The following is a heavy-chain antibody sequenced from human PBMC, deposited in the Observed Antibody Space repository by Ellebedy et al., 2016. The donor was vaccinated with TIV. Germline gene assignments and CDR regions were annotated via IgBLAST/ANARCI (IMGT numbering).Heavy chain of an antibody. J-gene: IGHJ4*02. Sequence: GGSLRLXCAASGFTFSSYSMNWVRQAPGKGLEWVSYISSSSSTIYYADSVKGRFTISRDNAKNSLYLQMNSLRAEDTALYYCAKDTSSSGGDLFDYWGQGTLVTVSS. CDR2: ISSSSSTI. V-gene: IGHV3-48*01. CDR1: GFTFSSYS. CDR3: AKDTSSSGGDLFDY. D-gene: IGHD3-10*01.